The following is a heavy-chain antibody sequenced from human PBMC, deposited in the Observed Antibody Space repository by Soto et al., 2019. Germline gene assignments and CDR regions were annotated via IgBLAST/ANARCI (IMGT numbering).Heavy chain of an antibody. V-gene: IGHV4-39*01. CDR3: ARRNLYDSSGYYYEFWFDP. Sequence: SETLSLTCTVSGVSISSSSYYWGWIRPPPGKGLEWIGSIYYSGSTYYNPSLKSRVTISVDTSKNQFSLKLSSVTAADTAVYYCARRNLYDSSGYYYEFWFDPWGQGTLVTVSS. CDR2: IYYSGST. D-gene: IGHD3-22*01. CDR1: GVSISSSSYY. J-gene: IGHJ5*02.